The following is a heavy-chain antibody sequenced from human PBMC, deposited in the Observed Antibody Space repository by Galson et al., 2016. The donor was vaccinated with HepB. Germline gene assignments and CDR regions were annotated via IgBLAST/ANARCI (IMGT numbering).Heavy chain of an antibody. CDR1: GYTFTSYY. V-gene: IGHV1-46*01. Sequence: SVKVSCKASGYTFTSYYMHWVRQAPGQGLEWMGKINPSGGSTGYAQKFQGRVTMTRDTSTSTVYMELSSLRSGDTAVYYCARGTVTPFHYYYYYMDVWGKGTTVTVSS. CDR3: ARGTVTPFHYYYYYMDV. CDR2: INPSGGST. J-gene: IGHJ6*03. D-gene: IGHD4-17*01.